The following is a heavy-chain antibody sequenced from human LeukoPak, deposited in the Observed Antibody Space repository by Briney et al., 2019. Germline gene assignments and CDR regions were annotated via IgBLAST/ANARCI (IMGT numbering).Heavy chain of an antibody. J-gene: IGHJ4*02. V-gene: IGHV4-31*03. Sequence: PSETLSLTCTVSGGSISSGGYYWSWIRQHPGKGLEWIGYIYYSGSTYYNPSLKSRVTISVDTSKNQFSLKLSSVTAADTAVYYCARGRGDYVWGSYRLRLDYWGQGTLVTVSS. CDR2: IYYSGST. CDR1: GGSISSGGYY. CDR3: ARGRGDYVWGSYRLRLDY. D-gene: IGHD3-16*02.